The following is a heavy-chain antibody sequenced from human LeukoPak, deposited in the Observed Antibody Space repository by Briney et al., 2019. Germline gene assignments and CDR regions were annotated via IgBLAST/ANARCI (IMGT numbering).Heavy chain of an antibody. J-gene: IGHJ4*02. Sequence: PGGSLRLSCAAPGFTFSNYGIHWVRQAPGKGLEWVAFVRSDGGIKYYADSVKGRFTISRDNSRTTVYLQMNSLRAEDTAVYHCAKDLPAAYFDYWGQGTLVTVSS. D-gene: IGHD2-2*01. V-gene: IGHV3-30*02. CDR3: AKDLPAAYFDY. CDR2: VRSDGGIK. CDR1: GFTFSNYG.